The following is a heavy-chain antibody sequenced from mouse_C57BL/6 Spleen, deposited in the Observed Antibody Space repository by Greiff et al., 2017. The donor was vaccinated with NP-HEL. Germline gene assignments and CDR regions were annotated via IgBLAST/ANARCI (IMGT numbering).Heavy chain of an antibody. D-gene: IGHD2-1*01. CDR2: ISSGGSYT. Sequence: EVKLVESGGDLVKPGGSLKLSCAASGFTFSSYGMSWVRPTPDKRLEWVATISSGGSYTYYPDSVKGRFTISRDNAKNTLYLQMSSLKSEDTAMYYCARQNGNYAYFDYWGQGTTLTVSS. J-gene: IGHJ2*01. V-gene: IGHV5-6*02. CDR3: ARQNGNYAYFDY. CDR1: GFTFSSYG.